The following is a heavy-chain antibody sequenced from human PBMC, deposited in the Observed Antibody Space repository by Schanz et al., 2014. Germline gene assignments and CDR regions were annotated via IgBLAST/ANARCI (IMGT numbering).Heavy chain of an antibody. V-gene: IGHV3-9*01. Sequence: EARLVDSGGGLVQSGRSLRLSCAASGFTFDDFAMHWVRQGPGKGLEWVSGISGNSGNIGYADSVKGRFTISRDNAKNFLYLQMNSLRPEDTALYYCAKVQTHTLYGGNSCFDYWGQGTLVTVSS. CDR1: GFTFDDFA. CDR2: ISGNSGNI. CDR3: AKVQTHTLYGGNSCFDY. J-gene: IGHJ4*02. D-gene: IGHD2-21*02.